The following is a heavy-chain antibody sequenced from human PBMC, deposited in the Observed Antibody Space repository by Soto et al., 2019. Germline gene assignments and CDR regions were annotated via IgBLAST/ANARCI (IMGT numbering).Heavy chain of an antibody. CDR3: ERHDTLQGVYDY. D-gene: IGHD5-12*01. J-gene: IGHJ4*02. CDR1: GGSISSSRCH. Sequence: SETLSLTCTVSGGSISSSRCHWGWIRQPPGKGLEWIASIKYSGTTIYNPSLKSRVTISVDTSKNQFSLKLSSVTAADTAVYYCERHDTLQGVYDYWSRRTLVTVSS. CDR2: IKYSGTT. V-gene: IGHV4-39*01.